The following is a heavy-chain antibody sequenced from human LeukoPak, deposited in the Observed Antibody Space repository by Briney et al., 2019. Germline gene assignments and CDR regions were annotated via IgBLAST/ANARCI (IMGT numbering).Heavy chain of an antibody. V-gene: IGHV3-15*01. CDR2: IKSKTDGGAP. J-gene: IGHJ3*02. CDR1: GFTFSNAW. D-gene: IGHD3-16*01. Sequence: GGSLRLSCAASGFTFSNAWMSWVRQAPGTGLEWGGRIKSKTDGGAPDYAAPVKGRFTISRDDSKNTLYLEMNSLKPEDTAVYYCTRGGHAFDIWGQGTVVTVSS. CDR3: TRGGHAFDI.